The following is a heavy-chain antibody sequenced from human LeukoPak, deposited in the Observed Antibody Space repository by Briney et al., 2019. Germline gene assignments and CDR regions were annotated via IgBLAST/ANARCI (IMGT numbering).Heavy chain of an antibody. CDR3: AKASGRPYYFDY. Sequence: GGSLTLSCAASGLTFSTFAMSWVRQAPGKGLEWVSLSRGNGDAKYYANSETGWFTITRNKSKSTMYMQRNRLRADDTAVYYCAKASGRPYYFDYWGQGTLVTVSS. CDR1: GLTFSTFA. V-gene: IGHV3-23*01. J-gene: IGHJ4*02. CDR2: SRGNGDAK. D-gene: IGHD3-10*01.